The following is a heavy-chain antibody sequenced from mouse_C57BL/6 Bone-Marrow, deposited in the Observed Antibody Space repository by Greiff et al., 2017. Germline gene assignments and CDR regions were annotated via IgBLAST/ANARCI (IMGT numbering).Heavy chain of an antibody. D-gene: IGHD2-3*01. J-gene: IGHJ2*01. CDR2: IDPETGGT. CDR3: TRVGYDGYYERDY. V-gene: IGHV1-15*01. CDR1: GYTFTDYE. Sequence: VQLQQSGAELVRPGASVTLSCKASGYTFTDYEMHWVKQTPVHGLEWIGAIDPETGGTAYNQKFKGKAILTADKSSSTAYMELRSLTSEDSAVYYGTRVGYDGYYERDYWGQGTTLTVSS.